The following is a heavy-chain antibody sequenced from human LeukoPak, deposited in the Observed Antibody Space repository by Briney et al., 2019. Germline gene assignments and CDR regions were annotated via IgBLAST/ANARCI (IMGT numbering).Heavy chain of an antibody. Sequence: GGSLRLSCAASGFTFSSYWMSWVRQAPGKGLEWVANIKQDGSEKYYVDSVEGRFTISRDNAKNSLYLQMNSLRAEDTAVYYCASGYGSGSYYVGGPTCFDYWGQGTLVTVSS. V-gene: IGHV3-7*01. J-gene: IGHJ4*02. CDR3: ASGYGSGSYYVGGPTCFDY. CDR1: GFTFSSYW. D-gene: IGHD3-10*01. CDR2: IKQDGSEK.